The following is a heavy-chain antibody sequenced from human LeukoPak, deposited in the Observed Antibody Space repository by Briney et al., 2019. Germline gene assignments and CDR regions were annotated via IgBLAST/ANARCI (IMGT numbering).Heavy chain of an antibody. CDR1: GGSISGYY. D-gene: IGHD2-21*01. CDR3: ARGGESYSDY. V-gene: IGHV4-4*07. J-gene: IGHJ4*02. Sequence: SETLSLTCTVSGGSISGYYWTWIRQPVGKGLEWIGRLDPSGSTNYNPSLNSRVTMSVGTSKNQFSLKLTSVTAADTAVYYCARGGESYSDYWGQGTLVTVSS. CDR2: LDPSGST.